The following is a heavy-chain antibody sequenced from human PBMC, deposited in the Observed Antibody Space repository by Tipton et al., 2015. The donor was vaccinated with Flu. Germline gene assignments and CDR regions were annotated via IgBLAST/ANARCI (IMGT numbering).Heavy chain of an antibody. V-gene: IGHV4-59*01. J-gene: IGHJ4*02. CDR1: GGSISSYY. D-gene: IGHD2-21*02. CDR2: IYYSGST. Sequence: TLSLTCTVSGGSISSYYWSWIRQPPGKGLEWIGYIYYSGSTTYNPSLKSRVTISVDTSKNQFSLKLSSVTAADTAVYYCARLMGYCGGDCYTYFDYWGQGTLVTVSS. CDR3: ARLMGYCGGDCYTYFDY.